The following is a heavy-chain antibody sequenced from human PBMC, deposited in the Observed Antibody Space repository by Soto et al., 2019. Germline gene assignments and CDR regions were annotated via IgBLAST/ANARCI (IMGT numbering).Heavy chain of an antibody. CDR3: AKDLKYCTGGSCYSSHYMDV. CDR1: GFTFSTSTYA. Sequence: GGSLRLSCAVSGFTFSTSTYAMNWVRLAPGKGLEWVSALSATSGSTYYADSVKGRFTISRDISKNTLYLQMNSLRAEDTAVYYCAKDLKYCTGGSCYSSHYMDVWGKGTTVTVSS. J-gene: IGHJ6*03. CDR2: LSATSGST. D-gene: IGHD2-15*01. V-gene: IGHV3-23*01.